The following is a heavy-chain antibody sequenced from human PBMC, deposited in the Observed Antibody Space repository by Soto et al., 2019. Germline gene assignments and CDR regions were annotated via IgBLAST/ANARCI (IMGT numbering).Heavy chain of an antibody. CDR2: IHPSGDT. V-gene: IGHV1-46*01. CDR1: GYKFTTYF. J-gene: IGHJ1*01. D-gene: IGHD2-8*01. CDR3: VRGYCTTTPCSGDFQH. Sequence: QVQLVQSGAEVKKPGASVKVACKASGYKFTTYFIHWVRQAPGQGLEWMGMIHPSGDTGYGQKFRGRGTTTIGTSTDTAYMELTKLTSEDKAIYFSVRGYCTTTPCSGDFQHWGQGTLVTVSS.